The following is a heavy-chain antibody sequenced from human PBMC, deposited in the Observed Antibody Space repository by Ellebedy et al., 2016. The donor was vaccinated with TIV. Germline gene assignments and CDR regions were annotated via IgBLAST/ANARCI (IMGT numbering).Heavy chain of an antibody. CDR1: GYSFTNYW. V-gene: IGHV5-10-1*01. Sequence: GESLKISCNGSGYSFTNYWISWVRQMPGKGLEWMGKIDPTDSYTNYSPSFQGHVTISADKSICTAYLQWSGLKASDTAMYYCTRRTSSGYDYWGQGTLVTVSS. J-gene: IGHJ4*02. CDR2: IDPTDSYT. D-gene: IGHD6-19*01. CDR3: TRRTSSGYDY.